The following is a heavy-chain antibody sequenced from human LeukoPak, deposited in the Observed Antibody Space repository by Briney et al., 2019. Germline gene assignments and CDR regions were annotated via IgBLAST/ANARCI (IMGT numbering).Heavy chain of an antibody. V-gene: IGHV1-69*06. D-gene: IGHD4-17*01. Sequence: SVKVSCKASGGTFSSYAISWVRQAPGQGLEWMGRIIPIFGTANYAQKFQGRVTITADKSTSTAYMELSSLRSEDTAVYYCARAHDYGDFDFDYWGQGTLLTVSS. CDR3: ARAHDYGDFDFDY. J-gene: IGHJ4*02. CDR1: GGTFSSYA. CDR2: IIPIFGTA.